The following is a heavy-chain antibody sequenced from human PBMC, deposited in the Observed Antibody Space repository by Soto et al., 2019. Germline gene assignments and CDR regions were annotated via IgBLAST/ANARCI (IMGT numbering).Heavy chain of an antibody. D-gene: IGHD4-17*01. J-gene: IGHJ4*02. V-gene: IGHV4-31*03. CDR1: GGSISSGGYY. CDR2: IYYSGST. Sequence: SETLSLTCTVSGGSISSGGYYWSWIRQHPGKGLEWIGYIYYSGSTYYNPSLKSRVTISVDTSKNQFSLKLSSVTAADTAVYYCARERAGDGNFDYWGQGTLVTVSS. CDR3: ARERAGDGNFDY.